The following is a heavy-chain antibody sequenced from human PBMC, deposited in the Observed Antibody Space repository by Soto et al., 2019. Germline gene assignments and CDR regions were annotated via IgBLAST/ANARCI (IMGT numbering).Heavy chain of an antibody. CDR1: GGSISSYY. J-gene: IGHJ6*02. V-gene: IGHV4-4*07. CDR2: IYTSGST. CDR3: ARQSSGGSYRPYYYYYGMDV. Sequence: QVQLQESGPGLVKPSETLSLTCTVSGGSISSYYWSWIRQPAGKGLEWIGRIYTSGSTNYNPSLKRRVTMSVDTSNNQFSLKLSSVTAADTAVYYCARQSSGGSYRPYYYYYGMDVWGQGTTVTVSS. D-gene: IGHD2-15*01.